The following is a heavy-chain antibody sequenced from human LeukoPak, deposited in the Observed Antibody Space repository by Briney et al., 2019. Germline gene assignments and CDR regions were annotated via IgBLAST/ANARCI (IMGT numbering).Heavy chain of an antibody. Sequence: SETLSLTCTVSGGSISSYYWSWIRQPPGKGLEWIGYIYYSGSTNYNPSLKSRVTISVDTSKNQFSLKLSSVTAADTAVYYCARILGYCSSTSCGASEGGDYWGQGTLVTVSS. D-gene: IGHD2-2*01. V-gene: IGHV4-59*01. CDR1: GGSISSYY. J-gene: IGHJ4*02. CDR3: ARILGYCSSTSCGASEGGDY. CDR2: IYYSGST.